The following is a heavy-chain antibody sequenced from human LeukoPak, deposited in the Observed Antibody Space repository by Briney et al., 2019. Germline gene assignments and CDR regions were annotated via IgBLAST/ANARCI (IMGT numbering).Heavy chain of an antibody. V-gene: IGHV1-2*02. CDR2: INPNSGGT. CDR1: GYTFTGYY. Sequence: RASVKVSCKASGYTFTGYYMHWVRQAPGQGLEWMGWINPNSGGTNYAQKFQGRVTMTRDTSISTAYMELSRLRSDDTAMYYCASGLSSLFSFGAALDYYMDVWGKGTPVTVSS. J-gene: IGHJ6*03. CDR3: ASGLSSLFSFGAALDYYMDV. D-gene: IGHD5-18*01.